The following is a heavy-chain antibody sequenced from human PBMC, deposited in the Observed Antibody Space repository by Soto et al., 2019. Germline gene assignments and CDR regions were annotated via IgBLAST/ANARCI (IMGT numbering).Heavy chain of an antibody. D-gene: IGHD2-21*02. V-gene: IGHV3-30-3*01. CDR3: ARDIPTTYCGGDCYPF. CDR2: ISYDGSNK. CDR1: GFTFSSYA. Sequence: QVQLVESGGGVVQPGRSLRLSCAASGFTFSSYAMHWVRQAPGKGLEWVAVISYDGSNKYYADSVKGRFTISRDNSKNTLYLQMNSPRAEDTAVYYCARDIPTTYCGGDCYPFWGQGTLVTVSS. J-gene: IGHJ4*02.